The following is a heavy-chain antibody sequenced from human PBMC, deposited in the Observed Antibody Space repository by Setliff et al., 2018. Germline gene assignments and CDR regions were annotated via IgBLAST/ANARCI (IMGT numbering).Heavy chain of an antibody. Sequence: ASVKVSCKASGYSFTSNDINWVRQATGQGPEWMGWLNPSSGNTGYAPKFQGRVTIARSTSLSTAYMELSSLRSEDTAIYYCARAHSGSDFHDPFDIWGQGTMVTVSS. V-gene: IGHV1-8*03. J-gene: IGHJ3*02. CDR2: LNPSSGNT. CDR1: GYSFTSND. D-gene: IGHD1-26*01. CDR3: ARAHSGSDFHDPFDI.